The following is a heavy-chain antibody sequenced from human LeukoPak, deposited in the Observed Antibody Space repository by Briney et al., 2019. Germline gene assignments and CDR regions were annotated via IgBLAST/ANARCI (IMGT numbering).Heavy chain of an antibody. CDR1: GFTFSSYW. Sequence: GGSLRLSCAASGFTFSSYWMSWVRQAPGKGLEWVANIKQDGSEKYYVDSVKGRFTISRDNSKNTLYLQMNSLRAEDTAVYYCARDRLRYSSGWYHFDYWGQGTLVTVSS. CDR3: ARDRLRYSSGWYHFDY. J-gene: IGHJ4*02. V-gene: IGHV3-7*01. D-gene: IGHD6-19*01. CDR2: IKQDGSEK.